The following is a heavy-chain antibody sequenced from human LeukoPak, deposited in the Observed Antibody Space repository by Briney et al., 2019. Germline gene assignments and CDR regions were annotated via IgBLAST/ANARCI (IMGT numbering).Heavy chain of an antibody. V-gene: IGHV1-8*01. D-gene: IGHD4-17*01. J-gene: IGHJ5*02. CDR2: INPNSLIP. CDR3: ARVKPVPTVSFDP. CDR1: GDTLIDYD. Sequence: ASVRVSCKASGDTLIDYDISWGRHAPGQRLEYMAGINPNSLIPGYARKFRGRVTLTMDTSIRTAYMELSGLTYDDTAIYYCARVKPVPTVSFDPWGQGTLVTVSS.